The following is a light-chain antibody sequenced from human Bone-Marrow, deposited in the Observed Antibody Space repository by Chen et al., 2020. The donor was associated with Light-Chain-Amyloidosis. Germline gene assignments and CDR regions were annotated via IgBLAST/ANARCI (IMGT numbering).Light chain of an antibody. CDR1: NIGFTS. CDR3: QVWDRSSDRPV. Sequence: SYVLTQPSSVSVAPGQTATIACGGNNIGFTSVHWYQQMPGQAPLLVVYDDSDRPSGIPERLSGSNSGNTATLTISRVEAGDEADYYCQVWDRSSDRPVFGGGTKLTVL. CDR2: DDS. V-gene: IGLV3-21*02. J-gene: IGLJ3*02.